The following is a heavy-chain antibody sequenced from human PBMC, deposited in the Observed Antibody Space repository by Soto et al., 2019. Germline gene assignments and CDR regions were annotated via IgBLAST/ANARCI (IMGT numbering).Heavy chain of an antibody. CDR3: ANLRGPKRRYYYYGMDV. Sequence: GGSLRLSCAASGFPFSSYAMSLVRPAPGKGLEWVSAISGSGGSTYYADSVKGRFTISRDNSKNTLYLQMNSLRAEDTAVYYCANLRGPKRRYYYYGMDVWGQGTTVTVSS. J-gene: IGHJ6*02. V-gene: IGHV3-23*01. D-gene: IGHD3-3*01. CDR2: ISGSGGST. CDR1: GFPFSSYA.